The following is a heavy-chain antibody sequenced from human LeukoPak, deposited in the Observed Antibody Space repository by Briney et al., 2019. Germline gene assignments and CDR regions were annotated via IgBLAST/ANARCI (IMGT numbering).Heavy chain of an antibody. V-gene: IGHV3-30*03. CDR1: GFTISSYG. J-gene: IGHJ4*02. CDR3: AREWELGYLDY. CDR2: ISYDGSNK. Sequence: GGSLRLSCAASGFTISSYGMHWVRQAPGKGLEWVAVISYDGSNKYYADSVKGRFTISRDNSKNTLYLQMNSLRAEDTAVYYCAREWELGYLDYWGQGTLVTVSS. D-gene: IGHD1-26*01.